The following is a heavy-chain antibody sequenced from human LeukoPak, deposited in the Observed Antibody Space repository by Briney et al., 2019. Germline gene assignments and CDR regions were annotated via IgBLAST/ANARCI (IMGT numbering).Heavy chain of an antibody. Sequence: SETLSLTCAVYGGSFSGYYWSWIRQPPGKGLEWIGEINHSGSTNYNPSLKSRVTISVDTSKNQLSLKLSSVTAADTAVYYCARGLGIYYGSGSYNYWGQGTLVTVSS. D-gene: IGHD3-10*01. CDR2: INHSGST. V-gene: IGHV4-34*01. J-gene: IGHJ4*02. CDR1: GGSFSGYY. CDR3: ARGLGIYYGSGSYNY.